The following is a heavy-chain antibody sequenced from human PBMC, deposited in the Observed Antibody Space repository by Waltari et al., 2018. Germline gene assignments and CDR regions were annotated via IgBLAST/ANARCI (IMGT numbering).Heavy chain of an antibody. V-gene: IGHV4-39*07. CDR1: GGSIRSSSYY. J-gene: IGHJ5*02. Sequence: QLQLQESGPGLVKPSETLSLTCTVSGGSIRSSSYYWGWIRQPPGKGLEWIGSIYYSGSTYYNPSLKSRVTISVDTSKNQFSLKLSSVTAADTAVYYCARVGTGIAAPWGQGTLVTVSS. CDR2: IYYSGST. D-gene: IGHD6-13*01. CDR3: ARVGTGIAAP.